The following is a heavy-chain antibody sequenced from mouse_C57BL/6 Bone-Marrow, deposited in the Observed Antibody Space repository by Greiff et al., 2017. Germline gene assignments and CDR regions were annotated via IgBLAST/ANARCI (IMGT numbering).Heavy chain of an antibody. V-gene: IGHV5-16*01. CDR1: GFTISDYY. J-gene: IGHJ2*01. Sequence: DVMLVESEGGLVQPGSSMKLSCTASGFTISDYYMAWVRQVPEKGLEWVANINYDGSSTYYLDSLKSRFIISRDNAKNILYLQMSSLKSEDTATYYCARALIYYGLFDYWGQGTTLTVSS. CDR2: INYDGSST. CDR3: ARALIYYGLFDY. D-gene: IGHD2-1*01.